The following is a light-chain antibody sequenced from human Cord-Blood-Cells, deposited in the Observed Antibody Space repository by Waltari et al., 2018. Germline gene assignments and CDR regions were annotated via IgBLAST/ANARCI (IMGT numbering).Light chain of an antibody. CDR2: EVS. Sequence: QSALTHPASVSGSPGPSITIPCTGTSSDVGGYNYFSWYQQHPGKAPKLMIYEVSNRPSGVSNRFSGSKSGNTASLTISGLQAEDEADYYCSSYTSSSTYVFGTGTKVTVL. CDR1: SSDVGGYNY. J-gene: IGLJ1*01. V-gene: IGLV2-14*01. CDR3: SSYTSSSTYV.